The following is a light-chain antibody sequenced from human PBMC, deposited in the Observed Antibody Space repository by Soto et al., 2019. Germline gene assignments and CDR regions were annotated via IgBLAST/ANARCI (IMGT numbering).Light chain of an antibody. J-gene: IGKJ1*01. Sequence: DIQMTQSPSALSASVGDRVTITCRASQSVSKWLAWYQQKPGKAPKVLIYDASNLEYGVPSRFSGSGFGTEFILTISSLQPDDFATYCCQHYGGMWTFGQGTKVDIK. CDR1: QSVSKW. V-gene: IGKV1-5*01. CDR3: QHYGGMWT. CDR2: DAS.